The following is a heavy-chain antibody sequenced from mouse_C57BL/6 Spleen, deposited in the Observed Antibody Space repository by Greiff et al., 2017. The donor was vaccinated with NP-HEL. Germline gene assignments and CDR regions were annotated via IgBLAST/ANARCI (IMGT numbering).Heavy chain of an antibody. V-gene: IGHV1-61*01. CDR2: IYPSDSET. CDR3: ARGYYGSRVSYYAMDY. J-gene: IGHJ4*01. Sequence: VQLQQPGAELVRPGSSVKLSCKASGYTFTSYWMDWVKQRPGQGLEWIGNIYPSDSETHYNQKFKDKATLTVDKSSSTAYMQLSSLTSEDSAVYYCARGYYGSRVSYYAMDYWGQGTSVTVSS. D-gene: IGHD1-1*01. CDR1: GYTFTSYW.